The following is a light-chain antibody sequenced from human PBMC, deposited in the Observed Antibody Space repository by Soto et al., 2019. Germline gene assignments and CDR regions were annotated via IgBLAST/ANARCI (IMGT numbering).Light chain of an antibody. CDR1: QGISSH. CDR3: QHLNSYPRALS. CDR2: AAS. V-gene: IGKV1-9*01. J-gene: IGKJ4*01. Sequence: DIQLTQSPAFLSASLGDRVTISCRASQGISSHLAWYQQKPGKATELLIYAASTLQSGVPSRFSGSGSGTEFTLTISSLQPEDFATHFCQHLNSYPRALSFGGGTKVEIK.